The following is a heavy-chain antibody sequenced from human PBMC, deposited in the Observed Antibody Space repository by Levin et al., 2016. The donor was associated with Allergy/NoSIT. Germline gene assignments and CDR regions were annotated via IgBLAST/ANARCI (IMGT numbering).Heavy chain of an antibody. V-gene: IGHV3-73*01. Sequence: VRQMPGKGLEWVGRIRSKANSYATAYAASVKGRFTISRDNSKNTLYLQMNSLRAADTAVYYCARNPPIAVAGLSWYFDVWGHGTLVTVSS. CDR2: IRSKANSYAT. J-gene: IGHJ2*01. D-gene: IGHD6-19*01. CDR3: ARNPPIAVAGLSWYFDV.